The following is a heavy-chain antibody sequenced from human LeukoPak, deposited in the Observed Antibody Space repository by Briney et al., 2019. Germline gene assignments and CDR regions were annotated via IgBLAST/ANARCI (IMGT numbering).Heavy chain of an antibody. CDR3: ARRKREPNIFDS. V-gene: IGHV1-2*06. CDR2: INPNSGGT. CDR1: GYTFTGYY. D-gene: IGHD1-26*01. J-gene: IGHJ4*02. Sequence: ASVKVSCKASGYTFTGYYMHWVRQAPGQGLEWMGRINPNSGGTNYAQKFQGRVTMTRDTSVSTAYMELSRLRSDDTAVYYCARRKREPNIFDSWGQGTLVTVSS.